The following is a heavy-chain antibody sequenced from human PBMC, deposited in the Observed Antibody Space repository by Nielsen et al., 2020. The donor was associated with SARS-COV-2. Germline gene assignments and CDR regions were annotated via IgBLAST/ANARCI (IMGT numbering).Heavy chain of an antibody. D-gene: IGHD2-2*01. V-gene: IGHV2-70*11. CDR1: GFSLSTSGMC. CDR3: ARMPLDIVVVPAATYYYYYGMDV. CDR2: IDWDEDK. J-gene: IGHJ6*02. Sequence: SGPTLVKPTQTLTLTCTFSGFSLSTSGMCVSWIRQPPGKALEWLARIDWDEDKYYSTSLKTRLTISKDTSKNQVVLTMTNMDPVDTATYYCARMPLDIVVVPAATYYYYYGMDVWGQGTTVTVSS.